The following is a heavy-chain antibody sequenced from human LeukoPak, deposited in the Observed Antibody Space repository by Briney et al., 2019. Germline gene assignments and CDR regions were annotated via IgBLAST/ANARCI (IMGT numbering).Heavy chain of an antibody. J-gene: IGHJ5*02. CDR3: ARTYHDYVWGSYQMYWFDP. V-gene: IGHV4-59*01. D-gene: IGHD3-16*02. CDR2: IYYSGST. Sequence: PSETLSLTCTVSGGSISSYYWSWIRQPPGKGLEWIGYIYYSGSTNYNPSLKSRVTISVDTSKNQFSLKLSSVTAADTAVYYCARTYHDYVWGSYQMYWFDPWGQGTLVTVSS. CDR1: GGSISSYY.